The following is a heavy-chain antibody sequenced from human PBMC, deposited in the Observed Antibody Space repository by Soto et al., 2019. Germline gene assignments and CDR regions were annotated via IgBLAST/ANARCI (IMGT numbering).Heavy chain of an antibody. CDR3: ARRPPETMHCMDV. CDR1: GFTVSRNY. CDR2: IYSGGST. Sequence: GGSLRLSCAASGFTVSRNYMSWVRQAPGKGLEWVSVIYSGGSTYYADSVWGRFTISRDNSKNTLSLQMKSLSAEDTAVYYCARRPPETMHCMDVWCQETSVTVS. J-gene: IGHJ6*02. V-gene: IGHV3-53*01. D-gene: IGHD6-6*01.